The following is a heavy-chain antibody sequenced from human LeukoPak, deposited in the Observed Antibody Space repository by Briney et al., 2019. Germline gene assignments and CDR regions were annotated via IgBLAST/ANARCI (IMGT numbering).Heavy chain of an antibody. CDR3: AKEQRIRHCSEGVCMEGYYFDY. D-gene: IGHD2-8*01. V-gene: IGHV3-23*01. CDR2: LSRGGGST. J-gene: IGHJ4*02. Sequence: PGGSLRLSCTGSGFNFNMFAIDWVRQAPGQGLEWVSGLSRGGGSTNYADSVKGRFTISRDKSKNMVILQMNGLRPEDTAVYYCAKEQRIRHCSEGVCMEGYYFDYWGQGTLVTVSS. CDR1: GFNFNMFA.